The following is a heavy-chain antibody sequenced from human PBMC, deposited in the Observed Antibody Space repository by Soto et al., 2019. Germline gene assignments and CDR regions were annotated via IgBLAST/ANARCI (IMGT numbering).Heavy chain of an antibody. CDR2: IYYSGST. V-gene: IGHV4-31*03. CDR1: GGTISSGGYY. CDR3: ARVRRTLYDSSGYGDFDY. D-gene: IGHD3-22*01. J-gene: IGHJ4*02. Sequence: PSETLSLTCTVSGGTISSGGYYWSWIRQHPGKGLEWIGYIYYSGSTYYNPSLKSRVTISVDTSKNQFSLKLSSVTAADTAVYYCARVRRTLYDSSGYGDFDYWGQGTLVTVSS.